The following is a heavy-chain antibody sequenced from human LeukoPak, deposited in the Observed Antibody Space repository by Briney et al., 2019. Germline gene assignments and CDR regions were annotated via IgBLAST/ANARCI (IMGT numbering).Heavy chain of an antibody. CDR3: AKELAVAGTLYYFDY. CDR2: ISGSGSST. J-gene: IGHJ4*02. D-gene: IGHD6-19*01. V-gene: IGHV3-23*01. Sequence: GGSLRLSCTAPGFTFSSYAMSWVRQAPGKGLEWVSAISGSGSSTYYADSVKGRFTISRDNSKNTLYLQMNSLRAEDTAVYYCAKELAVAGTLYYFDYWGQGTLVTVSS. CDR1: GFTFSSYA.